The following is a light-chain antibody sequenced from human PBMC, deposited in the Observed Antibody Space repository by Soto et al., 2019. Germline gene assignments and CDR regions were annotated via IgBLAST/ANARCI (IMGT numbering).Light chain of an antibody. CDR1: QSVSSGY. CDR3: QQYGSSPRVT. CDR2: GAS. V-gene: IGKV3-20*01. J-gene: IGKJ4*01. Sequence: EIVLTQSPGTLSLSPGERATLSCRASQSVSSGYLAWYQQKPGQAPRLLIYGASSRATGIPDRFSGSGSGTDFTLTISRLEPEDCAVYYCQQYGSSPRVTFGGGTKVEIK.